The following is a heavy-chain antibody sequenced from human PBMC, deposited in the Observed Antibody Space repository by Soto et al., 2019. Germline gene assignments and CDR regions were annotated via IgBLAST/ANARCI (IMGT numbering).Heavy chain of an antibody. J-gene: IGHJ4*02. CDR3: XXXXXXVATGEVYFDY. Sequence: QVQLVESGGGVVQPGRSLRLSCAASGFTFSNYNMHWVRQAPGKGLEWVAVMWYDGSNKYYADSVKGRFTISRDNSKNTLXXXMXXLXAXDXXXXXXXXXXXXVATGEVYFDYWGQGTLVTVSS. CDR2: MWYDGSNK. CDR1: GFTFSNYN. V-gene: IGHV3-33*01. D-gene: IGHD2-15*01.